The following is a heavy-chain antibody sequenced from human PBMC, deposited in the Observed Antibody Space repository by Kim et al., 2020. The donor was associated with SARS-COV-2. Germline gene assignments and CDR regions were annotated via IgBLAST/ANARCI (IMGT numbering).Heavy chain of an antibody. D-gene: IGHD3-22*01. Sequence: SETLSLTCTVSGGSISSGGYYWSWIRQHPGKGLEWIGYIYYSGSTYYNPSLKSRVTISVDTSKNQFSLKLSSVTAADTAVYYCARVKLLHLLDAFDIWGQGTMVTVSS. J-gene: IGHJ3*02. V-gene: IGHV4-31*03. CDR3: ARVKLLHLLDAFDI. CDR2: IYYSGST. CDR1: GGSISSGGYY.